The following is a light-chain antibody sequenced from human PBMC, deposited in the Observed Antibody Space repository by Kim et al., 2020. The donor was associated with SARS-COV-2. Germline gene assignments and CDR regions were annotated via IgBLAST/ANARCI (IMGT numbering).Light chain of an antibody. CDR2: GAP. CDR3: QQLNSYPYT. CDR1: QDVDTF. J-gene: IGKJ2*01. V-gene: IGKV1-9*01. Sequence: DVQLTQSPSFLSASVGDRVSITYRASQDVDTFVAWYQQKRGQAPRLLIYGAPTLQSGVPSRFSGYGSGTEFTLTITSPQPEDVATYYCQQLNSYPYTFGQGTKLEI.